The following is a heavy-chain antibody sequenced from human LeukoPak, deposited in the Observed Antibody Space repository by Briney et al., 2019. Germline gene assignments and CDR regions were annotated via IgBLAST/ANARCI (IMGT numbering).Heavy chain of an antibody. CDR1: GYTFTSYD. D-gene: IGHD1-20*01. J-gene: IGHJ4*02. V-gene: IGHV1-8*01. CDR2: MNPNSGNT. Sequence: ASVKVSCKASGYTFTSYDINWVRQATGQGLEWMGWMNPNSGNTGYAQKFQGRVTMTRNTSISTAYMELSSLRSGDTAVYYCVAQGYNWNAYESLGYFDYWGQGTLVTVPS. CDR3: VAQGYNWNAYESLGYFDY.